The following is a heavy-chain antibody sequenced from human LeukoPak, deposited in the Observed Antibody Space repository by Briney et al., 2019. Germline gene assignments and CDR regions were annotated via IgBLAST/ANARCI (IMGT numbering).Heavy chain of an antibody. D-gene: IGHD6-19*01. V-gene: IGHV3-9*01. Sequence: GGSLRLSCAASGFTFDDYAMHWVRQAPRKGLEWVAVITWNSDNLDYTESVRGRFTISRDNAKNSLYLEMNSLRLEDTALYYCVKESEDSSGWATRYYFDYWGQGSLVTVSS. CDR3: VKESEDSSGWATRYYFDY. CDR2: ITWNSDNL. CDR1: GFTFDDYA. J-gene: IGHJ4*02.